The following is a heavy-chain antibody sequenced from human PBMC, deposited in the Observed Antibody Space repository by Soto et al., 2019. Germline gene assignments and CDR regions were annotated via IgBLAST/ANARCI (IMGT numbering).Heavy chain of an antibody. Sequence: GGSLRLSCAASGFTFSSYGMHWVRQAPGKGLEWVAVIWYDGSNKYYADSVKGRFTISRDNSKNTLYLQMNSLRAEDTAVYYCARLRFLEWLSRGDAFDIWGQGTRVTVSS. V-gene: IGHV3-30*02. CDR3: ARLRFLEWLSRGDAFDI. CDR1: GFTFSSYG. J-gene: IGHJ3*02. CDR2: IWYDGSNK. D-gene: IGHD3-3*01.